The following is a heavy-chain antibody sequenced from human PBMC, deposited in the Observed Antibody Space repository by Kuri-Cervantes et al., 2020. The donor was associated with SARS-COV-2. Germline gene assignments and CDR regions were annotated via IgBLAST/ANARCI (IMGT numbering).Heavy chain of an antibody. CDR2: ICHNGNT. D-gene: IGHD5-24*01. CDR3: ASLLLWQQFAH. V-gene: IGHV4-4*02. J-gene: IGHJ4*02. Sequence: SCDVSGDSMNNGNWWTWVRQTPGKGLEWIGEICHNGNTNYNPSLKSRVTISVDESKNQFSLKLNSVTAADTAVYYCASLLLWQQFAHWGQGILVTVSS. CDR1: GDSMNNGNW.